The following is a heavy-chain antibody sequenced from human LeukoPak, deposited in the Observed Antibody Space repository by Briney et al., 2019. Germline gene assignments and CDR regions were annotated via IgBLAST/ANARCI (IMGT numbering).Heavy chain of an antibody. D-gene: IGHD3-10*01. CDR2: IRSKAYGGTT. CDR3: TRVRSTYGSGSSFDY. CDR1: GFTFSSYW. Sequence: GGSLRLSCAASGFTFSSYWMSWVRQAPGKGLEWVGFIRSKAYGGTTEYAASVKGRFTISRDDSKSIAYLQMNSLKTEDTAVYYCTRVRSTYGSGSSFDYWGQGTLVTVSS. V-gene: IGHV3-49*04. J-gene: IGHJ4*02.